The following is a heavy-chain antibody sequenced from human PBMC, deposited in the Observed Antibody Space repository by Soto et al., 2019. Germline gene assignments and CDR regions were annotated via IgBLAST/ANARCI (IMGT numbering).Heavy chain of an antibody. D-gene: IGHD6-13*01. Sequence: PSETLSLTCAVYGGSFSGYYWSWIRQPPGKGLEWIGEINHSGSTNYNPSLKSRVTISVDTSKNQFSLKLSSVTAADTAVYYCARGSSSWGYGMDVWGQGTTVTVSS. CDR3: ARGSSSWGYGMDV. CDR1: GGSFSGYY. V-gene: IGHV4-34*01. J-gene: IGHJ6*02. CDR2: INHSGST.